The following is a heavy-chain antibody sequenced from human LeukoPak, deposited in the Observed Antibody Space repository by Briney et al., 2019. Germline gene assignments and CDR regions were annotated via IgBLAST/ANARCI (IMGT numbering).Heavy chain of an antibody. Sequence: SETLSLTCTVSGYSISSGYYWGWIRQPPGKGLEWIGSIYQSGNTYYNASLKSRVTISVDTSKNQFSLKLRSLTAADTAVYYCASSGTYYYYYGLDVWGQGTTVTVSS. V-gene: IGHV4-38-2*02. CDR2: IYQSGNT. J-gene: IGHJ6*02. D-gene: IGHD1-26*01. CDR1: GYSISSGYY. CDR3: ASSGTYYYYYGLDV.